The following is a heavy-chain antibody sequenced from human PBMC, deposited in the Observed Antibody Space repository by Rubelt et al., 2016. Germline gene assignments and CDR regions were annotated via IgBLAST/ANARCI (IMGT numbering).Heavy chain of an antibody. CDR3: ARQGSAAGNPFFDY. Sequence: QVQLQESGPGLVKPSETLSLTCTVSGGSISSSSYYWGWIRQPPGKGLEWIGSIYYSGSTYYNPSLKGRVTISVDTSKNLVSLKLSSVTAADTAVYYCARQGSAAGNPFFDYWGQGTLVTVSS. J-gene: IGHJ4*02. D-gene: IGHD6-13*01. CDR2: IYYSGST. CDR1: GGSISSSSYY. V-gene: IGHV4-39*01.